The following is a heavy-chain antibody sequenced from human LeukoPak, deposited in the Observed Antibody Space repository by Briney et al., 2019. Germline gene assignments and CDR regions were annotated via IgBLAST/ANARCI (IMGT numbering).Heavy chain of an antibody. CDR3: TRLGGTGYSN. V-gene: IGHV3-73*01. J-gene: IGHJ4*02. CDR2: IRSKANSYAT. CDR1: GFTFSGSA. D-gene: IGHD3/OR15-3a*01. Sequence: GGSLRLSCAASGFTFSGSAMHWVRQASGKGLEWVGRIRSKANSYATAYAASVKGRFTISRDDSKNTAYLQMNSLKTEDTAVYYCTRLGGTGYSNWGQGTLVTVSS.